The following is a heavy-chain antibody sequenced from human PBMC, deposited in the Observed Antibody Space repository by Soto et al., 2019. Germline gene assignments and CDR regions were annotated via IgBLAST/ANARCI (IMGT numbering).Heavy chain of an antibody. V-gene: IGHV3-73*02. CDR1: GFTFTDSA. J-gene: IGHJ4*02. CDR2: IRNQVNTYAT. D-gene: IGHD2-21*01. CDR3: SRRRDWTDTDPLDY. Sequence: ELQLVASGGGLVQHGGSLKLSCAASGFTFTDSAIHWVRQASGKGPQWVGRIRNQVNTYATAYAASVKGSFTISRADATGTTYPQINSLKTEYPSVYYCSRRRDWTDTDPLDYWGQGTLV.